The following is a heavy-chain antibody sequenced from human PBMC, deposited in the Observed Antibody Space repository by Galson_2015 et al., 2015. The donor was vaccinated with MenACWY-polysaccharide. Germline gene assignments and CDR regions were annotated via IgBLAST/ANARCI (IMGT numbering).Heavy chain of an antibody. CDR3: AGLMAGSPFGWFDP. CDR1: GGSIRSYR. CDR2: IYYTGTT. D-gene: IGHD6-19*01. J-gene: IGHJ5*02. V-gene: IGHV4-59*01. Sequence: LSLTCTVSGGSIRSYRWTWIRQPPGTGLEWIGYIYYTGTTKYNPSLTSRVTISVDTSKKYFSLKLSSVTAADTAVYYCAGLMAGSPFGWFDPWGQGTLVTVSS.